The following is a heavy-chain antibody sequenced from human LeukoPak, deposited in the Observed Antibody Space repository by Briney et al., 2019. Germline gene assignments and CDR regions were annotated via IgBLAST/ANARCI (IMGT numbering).Heavy chain of an antibody. J-gene: IGHJ4*02. CDR3: ARGLLQYYFDY. CDR1: GGSISSYY. Sequence: SETLSLICTVSGGSISSYYWSWIRQPPGKGLEWIGYIYYSGSTNYNPSLKSRVTISVDTSKNQFSLKLSSVTAADTAVYYCARGLLQYYFDYWGQGTLVTVSS. CDR2: IYYSGST. D-gene: IGHD2-15*01. V-gene: IGHV4-59*01.